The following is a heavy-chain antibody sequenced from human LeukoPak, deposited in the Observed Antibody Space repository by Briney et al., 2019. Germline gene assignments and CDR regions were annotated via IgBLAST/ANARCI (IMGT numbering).Heavy chain of an antibody. J-gene: IGHJ4*02. Sequence: PSETLSLTCAVSGYSISSGFHWGWIRQPPGKGLEWIGDIYHSGSTGYNPSLKSRVTMSVDTSRNQFSLHLNSVTAADTAVYYCARGGTTMVRGLNDHWVQGTLVTVSS. D-gene: IGHD3-10*01. CDR2: IYHSGST. V-gene: IGHV4-38-2*01. CDR1: GYSISSGFH. CDR3: ARGGTTMVRGLNDH.